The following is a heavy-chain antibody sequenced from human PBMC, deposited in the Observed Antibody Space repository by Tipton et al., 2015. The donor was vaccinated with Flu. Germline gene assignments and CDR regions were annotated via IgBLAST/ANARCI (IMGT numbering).Heavy chain of an antibody. CDR2: IYHSGNT. J-gene: IGHJ4*02. CDR1: GYAISSGYY. V-gene: IGHV4-38-2*02. CDR3: ARIPNIVATKKMFDY. D-gene: IGHD5-12*01. Sequence: LRLSCNVSGYAISSGYYWVWIRQPPGKGLEWIGNIYHSGNTNYNPSLKSRVTISLDTSKNQFSLKLSSVTAADTAVYYCARIPNIVATKKMFDYWGQGTLVTVSS.